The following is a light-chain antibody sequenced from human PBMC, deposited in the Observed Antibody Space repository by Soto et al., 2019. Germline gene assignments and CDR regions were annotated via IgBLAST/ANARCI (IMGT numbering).Light chain of an antibody. CDR3: QQYGSSPQT. CDR2: GAS. CDR1: QSVSSSY. J-gene: IGKJ1*01. Sequence: EIMLTQSPGTLSLSPGERATLSCRASQSVSSSYLAWYQQKPGQAPRLLIYGASSRATGIPDRFSGSGSGTDFPLTISRLEPEDFAVYYCQQYGSSPQTFGQGTKVDIK. V-gene: IGKV3-20*01.